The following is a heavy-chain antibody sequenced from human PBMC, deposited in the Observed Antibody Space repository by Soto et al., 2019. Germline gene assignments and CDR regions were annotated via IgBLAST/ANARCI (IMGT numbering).Heavy chain of an antibody. V-gene: IGHV3-21*01. Sequence: GGSLRLSCAASGFTFSSYSMNWVRQAPGKGLEWVSSISSSSSYIYYADSVKGRFTISRDNAKNSLYLQMNSLRAEDTAVYYCARESSSGPYGMDVWGQGTTVTVSS. J-gene: IGHJ6*02. CDR1: GFTFSSYS. D-gene: IGHD6-19*01. CDR2: ISSSSSYI. CDR3: ARESSSGPYGMDV.